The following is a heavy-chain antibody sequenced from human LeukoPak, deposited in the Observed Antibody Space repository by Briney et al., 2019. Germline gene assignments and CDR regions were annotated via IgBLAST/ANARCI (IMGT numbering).Heavy chain of an antibody. J-gene: IGHJ4*02. D-gene: IGHD6-19*01. Sequence: ASVKVSCKASGYTFTSYAMHWVRQAPGQRLEWMGWINAGNGNTKYSQKFQSRVTITRDTSASTAYMELSSLRSEDTAVYYCAREGSGWYCDYWGQGTLVTVSS. V-gene: IGHV1-3*01. CDR2: INAGNGNT. CDR3: AREGSGWYCDY. CDR1: GYTFTSYA.